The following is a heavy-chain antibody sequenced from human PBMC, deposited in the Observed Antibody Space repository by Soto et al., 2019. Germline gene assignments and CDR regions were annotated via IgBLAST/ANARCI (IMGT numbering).Heavy chain of an antibody. CDR3: ARDSPDYSDYTG. CDR1: GGTCSSYA. V-gene: IGHV1-69*13. CDR2: IIPIFGTA. J-gene: IGHJ4*02. D-gene: IGHD4-17*01. Sequence: SVKVSCKASGGTCSSYASSWGRQSPGQGLEWMGGIIPIFGTANYAQKFQGRVTITADESTSTAYMELSSLRSEDTAVYYCARDSPDYSDYTGWGQGTLVTVSS.